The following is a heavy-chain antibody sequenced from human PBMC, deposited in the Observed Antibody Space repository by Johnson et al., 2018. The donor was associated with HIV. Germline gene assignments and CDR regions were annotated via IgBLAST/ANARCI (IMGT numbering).Heavy chain of an antibody. V-gene: IGHV3-30-3*01. CDR2: ISYDGSNK. Sequence: QVQLVESGGGVVQPGRSLRLSCAASGFTFSSYAMNWVRQAPGKGLEWVAVISYDGSNKYYADSVKGRFTISRDNSKNTLYLQMNSLRAEDKAVYYCERAGGIRGPYPVDVFDIWGQGTMVTVSS. CDR1: GFTFSSYA. D-gene: IGHD3-16*01. J-gene: IGHJ3*02. CDR3: ERAGGIRGPYPVDVFDI.